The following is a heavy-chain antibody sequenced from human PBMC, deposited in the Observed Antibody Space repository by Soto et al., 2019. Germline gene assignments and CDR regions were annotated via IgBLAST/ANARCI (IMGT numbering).Heavy chain of an antibody. CDR3: PRDYAVFDY. Sequence: PSETLSLTCDVSSVSITSSNWWTWVRQPPEKGLEWLGKISHSGTANYNAPLRSRVTISFDKPKNQLSLKLMSVTAADTAVYYFPRDYAVFDYWGPGTLVTVSS. CDR2: ISHSGTA. D-gene: IGHD2-2*01. V-gene: IGHV4-4*02. CDR1: SVSITSSNW. J-gene: IGHJ4*02.